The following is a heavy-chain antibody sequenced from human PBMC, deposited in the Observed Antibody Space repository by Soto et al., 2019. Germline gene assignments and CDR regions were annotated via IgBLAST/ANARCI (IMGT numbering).Heavy chain of an antibody. D-gene: IGHD3-3*01. CDR3: ARVPPFSSGSHWFDP. V-gene: IGHV1-2*04. Sequence: GASVKVSCKASGYTFTGYYMHWVRQAPGQGLEWMGWINPNSGGTNYAQKFQGWVTMTRDTSISTAYMELSRLRSDDTAVYYCARVPPFSSGSHWFDPWGQGTLVTVSS. CDR1: GYTFTGYY. J-gene: IGHJ5*02. CDR2: INPNSGGT.